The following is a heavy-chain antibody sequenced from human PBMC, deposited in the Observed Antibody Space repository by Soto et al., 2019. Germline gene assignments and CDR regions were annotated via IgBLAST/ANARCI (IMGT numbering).Heavy chain of an antibody. Sequence: SKTLSLTCTVSGGSISSGGYYWSWIRQHPGKGLEWIGYIYYSGSTYYNPSLKSRVTISVDTSKNQFSLKLSSVTAADTAVYYCAREYCSGGSCYSDYWGQGTLVTVSS. V-gene: IGHV4-31*03. CDR2: IYYSGST. CDR3: AREYCSGGSCYSDY. J-gene: IGHJ4*02. D-gene: IGHD2-15*01. CDR1: GGSISSGGYY.